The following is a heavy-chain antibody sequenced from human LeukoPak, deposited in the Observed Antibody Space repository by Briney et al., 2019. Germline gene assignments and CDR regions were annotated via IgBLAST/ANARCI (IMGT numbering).Heavy chain of an antibody. V-gene: IGHV4-39*01. D-gene: IGHD6-13*01. CDR1: GVSISSSSYY. CDR3: ARLITGYSSSRWLVCVDYYYYYMDV. J-gene: IGHJ6*03. Sequence: SETLSLTCTVSGVSISSSSYYWGWIRQPPGKGLEWIGSICDSGTTYYNPSLKRRATISVDTSKNQFSLKLSSVTAADTAVYYCARLITGYSSSRWLVCVDYYYYYMDVWGKGTTVTVSS. CDR2: ICDSGTT.